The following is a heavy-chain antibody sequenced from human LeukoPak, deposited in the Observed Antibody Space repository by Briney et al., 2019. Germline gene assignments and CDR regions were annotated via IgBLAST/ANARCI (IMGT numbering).Heavy chain of an antibody. J-gene: IGHJ4*02. Sequence: SETLSLTCAVYGGSFSGYYWSWIRQPPGKGLEWIGSIYYSGSTYYNPSLKSRVTISVDTSKNQFSLKLSSVTAADTAVYYCARHPLITMVRGVIITYFDYWGQGTLVTVSS. CDR2: IYYSGST. V-gene: IGHV4-34*01. CDR3: ARHPLITMVRGVIITYFDY. CDR1: GGSFSGYY. D-gene: IGHD3-10*01.